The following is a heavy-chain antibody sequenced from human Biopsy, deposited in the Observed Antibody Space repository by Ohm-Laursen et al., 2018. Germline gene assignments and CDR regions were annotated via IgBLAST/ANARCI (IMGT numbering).Heavy chain of an antibody. V-gene: IGHV3-33*06. D-gene: IGHD3-16*01. CDR3: AKVHDSGYYYYSMDV. J-gene: IGHJ6*02. CDR1: GFSFSDYG. CDR2: IWYDGTNK. Sequence: SLRLSCAASGFSFSDYGMHWVRQAPGRGLEWVAVIWYDGTNKYYAESVEGRFTISRDNSKNMVYLQMGSLTVGDTAVYYCAKVHDSGYYYYSMDVWGQGTTVTVSS.